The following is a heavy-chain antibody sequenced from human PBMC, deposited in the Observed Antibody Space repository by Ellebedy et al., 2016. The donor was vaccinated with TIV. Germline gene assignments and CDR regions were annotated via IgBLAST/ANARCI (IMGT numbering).Heavy chain of an antibody. Sequence: SETLSLXCTVSGGSISSYYWSWIRQPPGKGLEWIGYIYYSGSTNYNPSLKSRVTISVDKSKNQFSLKLSSVTAADTAVYYCARLTPDYGGSSDAFDIWGQGTMVTVSS. CDR2: IYYSGST. CDR1: GGSISSYY. V-gene: IGHV4-59*08. D-gene: IGHD4-23*01. CDR3: ARLTPDYGGSSDAFDI. J-gene: IGHJ3*02.